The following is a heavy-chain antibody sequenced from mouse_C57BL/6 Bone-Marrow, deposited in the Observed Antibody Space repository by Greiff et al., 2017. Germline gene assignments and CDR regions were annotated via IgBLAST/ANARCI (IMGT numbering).Heavy chain of an antibody. J-gene: IGHJ2*01. Sequence: VQLQQSGAELVKPGASVKLSCTASGFNIKDYYIHWVKQRPEQGLEWIGSIDPEDGDTKYAPKFKDKATITAETSSNTACLQLSSLTSEYTAVYSGTRSLIYYGTDYWGQGTTLTVSS. CDR2: IDPEDGDT. CDR3: TRSLIYYGTDY. V-gene: IGHV14-2*01. D-gene: IGHD1-1*01. CDR1: GFNIKDYY.